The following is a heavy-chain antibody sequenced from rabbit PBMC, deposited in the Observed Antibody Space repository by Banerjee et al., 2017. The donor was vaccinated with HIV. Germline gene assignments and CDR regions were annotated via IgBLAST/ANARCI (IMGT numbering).Heavy chain of an antibody. CDR3: ARDLYTTTTSGVLGFDL. CDR1: GFTISSSYY. D-gene: IGHD1-1*01. Sequence: QSLEESGGGLVQPEGSLALTCKASGFTISSSYYMCWVRQAPGKGLGWIAYIHPGFDITNYASSVNGLFTISSHNAQNTLYLQLNSLTAADTATYFCARDLYTTTTSGVLGFDLWGPGTLVTVS. J-gene: IGHJ4*01. CDR2: IHPGFDIT. V-gene: IGHV1S7*01.